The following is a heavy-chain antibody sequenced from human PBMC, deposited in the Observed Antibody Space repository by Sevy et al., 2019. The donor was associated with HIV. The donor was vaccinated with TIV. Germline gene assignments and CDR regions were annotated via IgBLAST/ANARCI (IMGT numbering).Heavy chain of an antibody. D-gene: IGHD2-21*02. Sequence: ASVKVSCKASGDTFRKYVISWVRQAPGQGLEWMGGIIPVYGTTNYAQKFQARVTFTADASTGTVYMELSRLRSEDTAVYYCARDMTCGGDCYYFDNLGQGTLVTVSS. CDR2: IIPVYGTT. J-gene: IGHJ4*02. CDR3: ARDMTCGGDCYYFDN. CDR1: GDTFRKYV. V-gene: IGHV1-69*13.